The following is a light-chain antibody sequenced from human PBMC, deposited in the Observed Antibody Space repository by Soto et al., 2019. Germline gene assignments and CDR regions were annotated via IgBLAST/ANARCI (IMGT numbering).Light chain of an antibody. J-gene: IGKJ4*01. CDR3: QQYDNWPPVT. Sequence: EIVMTQSPATLSVSPGERATLSCRASQSVGSNLAWYQQKPGQAPRLLIYGASTRATGIPARFSGSGPGTEFTLTISSLQSEDFAVYYCQQYDNWPPVTFGGGTKVESK. CDR1: QSVGSN. CDR2: GAS. V-gene: IGKV3-15*01.